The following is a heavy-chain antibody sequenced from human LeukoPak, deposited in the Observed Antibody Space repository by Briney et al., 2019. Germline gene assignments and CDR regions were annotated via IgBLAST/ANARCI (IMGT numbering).Heavy chain of an antibody. D-gene: IGHD2-15*01. CDR2: ISAYNGNT. CDR1: GYTFTSYG. Sequence: ASVKVSCKASGYTFTSYGISWVRQAPGQGLEWMGWISAYNGNTNYAQKLQGRVTMTTDTSTSTAYMELRSLRSDDTAVYYCARVGFGQQLLPVYYYYYMDVWGKGTTVTVSS. CDR3: ARVGFGQQLLPVYYYYYMDV. J-gene: IGHJ6*03. V-gene: IGHV1-18*01.